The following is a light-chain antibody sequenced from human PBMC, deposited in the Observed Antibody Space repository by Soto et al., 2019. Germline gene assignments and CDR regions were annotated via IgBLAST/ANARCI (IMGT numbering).Light chain of an antibody. CDR2: GAS. CDR1: QSVTSSY. CDR3: QQYGSSPFT. J-gene: IGKJ3*01. V-gene: IGKV3-20*01. Sequence: EIVLSQSPCPLSLSPGEGATLSCRASQSVTSSYLAWYQQKFGQAPRLLIYGASSRATGIPDRFSGSGSDTDFTLTISRLEPEDFGVYYCQQYGSSPFTFGPGTKVDI.